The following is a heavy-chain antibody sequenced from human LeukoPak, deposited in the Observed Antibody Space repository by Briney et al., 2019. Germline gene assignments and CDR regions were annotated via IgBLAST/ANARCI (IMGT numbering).Heavy chain of an antibody. CDR2: IYSGGST. V-gene: IGHV3-53*01. CDR1: GFTVSSNY. CDR3: ARVMVRGDYFDY. J-gene: IGHJ4*02. D-gene: IGHD3-10*01. Sequence: GGSLRLSCAASGFTVSSNYMSWVRQAPGKGLEWVSVIYSGGSTYYADSVKGRFTISRDNSKNTLYLQMNSLGAEDTAVYYCARVMVRGDYFDYWGQGTLVTVSS.